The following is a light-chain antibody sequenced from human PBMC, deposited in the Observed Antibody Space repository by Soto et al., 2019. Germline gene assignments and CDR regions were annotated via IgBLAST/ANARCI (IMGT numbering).Light chain of an antibody. CDR2: GAS. V-gene: IGKV3-20*01. J-gene: IGKJ1*01. Sequence: EIVLTQSPATLSLSPGERATLSCRASQSVSSSYLAWYQQKPGQAPRLLIYGASGRATGIPDRFSGSGSGTDFTLTISRLEPEDFAVYYCQYYDTFRTFGQGTKVDIK. CDR1: QSVSSSY. CDR3: QYYDTFRT.